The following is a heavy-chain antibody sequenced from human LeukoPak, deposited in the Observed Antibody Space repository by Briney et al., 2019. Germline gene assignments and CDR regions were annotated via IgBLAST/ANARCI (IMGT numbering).Heavy chain of an antibody. CDR1: GGSISSSSYY. CDR3: ARDRGTGTFDI. Sequence: SETLSLTCTVSGGSISSSSYYWGWIRQPPGKGLEWIGSIYYSGSTYYNPSLKSRVTISVDTSKNQFSLKLSSVTAADTAVYYCARDRGTGTFDIRGQGTMVTVSS. D-gene: IGHD1-1*01. J-gene: IGHJ3*02. CDR2: IYYSGST. V-gene: IGHV4-39*07.